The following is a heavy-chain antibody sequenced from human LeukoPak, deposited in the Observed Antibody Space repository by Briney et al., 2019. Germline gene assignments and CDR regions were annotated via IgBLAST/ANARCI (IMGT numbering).Heavy chain of an antibody. D-gene: IGHD3-22*01. CDR1: GGSISSYY. CDR2: IYHSGRT. CDR3: ARDNYDNSGYYFDY. V-gene: IGHV4-59*12. Sequence: SETLSLTCTVSGGSISSYYWSWIRQPAGKGLEWIGEIYHSGRTNYTPSLKSRVTISVDKSKNQLSLKLSSVTAADTAVYYCARDNYDNSGYYFDYWGQGTLVTVSS. J-gene: IGHJ4*02.